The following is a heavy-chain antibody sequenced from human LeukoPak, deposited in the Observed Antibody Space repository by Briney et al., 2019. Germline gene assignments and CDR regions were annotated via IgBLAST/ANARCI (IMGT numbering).Heavy chain of an antibody. Sequence: SETLSLTCTGSDDSISDYYRGWIRQPPGKGLEWIGYIYYSGSTNYNPSLKSRVTISVDTSRNQFSLKLSSVTAADTAVYYCAKHDFWSGSGHYYYYYYMDVWGKGTTVTVSS. V-gene: IGHV4-59*01. D-gene: IGHD3-3*01. CDR1: DDSISDYY. CDR3: AKHDFWSGSGHYYYYYYMDV. J-gene: IGHJ6*03. CDR2: IYYSGST.